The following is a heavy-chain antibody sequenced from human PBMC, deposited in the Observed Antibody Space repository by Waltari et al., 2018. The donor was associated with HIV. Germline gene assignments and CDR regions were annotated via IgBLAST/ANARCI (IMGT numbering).Heavy chain of an antibody. CDR3: ARYRPEVHYYNGMDV. D-gene: IGHD3-16*02. J-gene: IGHJ6*02. V-gene: IGHV3-74*01. Sequence: EVPLVESGGGSLQAGGSLRLSSAASGFAFRSYYMFWVRQATGTGLVWVSRISSGGSTTSYADSVKGRFTVARDNAMNTLYLQMNSLRAEDTAVYYCARYRPEVHYYNGMDVWGQGTTVTVSS. CDR1: GFAFRSYY. CDR2: ISSGGSTT.